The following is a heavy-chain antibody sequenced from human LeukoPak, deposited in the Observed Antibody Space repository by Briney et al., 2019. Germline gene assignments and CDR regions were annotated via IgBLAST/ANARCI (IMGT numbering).Heavy chain of an antibody. J-gene: IGHJ4*02. CDR1: GIIFSGSG. CDR3: AKGGCRGTCNPLAY. V-gene: IGHV3-23*01. Sequence: PGGSLRLSCAASGIIFSGSGMSWVRQAPGKGLEWISSSGDSDGSTYYADSLKGWFTISRDNSKNTLYLQMNNLRAEDTAVYYCAKGGCRGTCNPLAYWGQGALVTVSP. D-gene: IGHD2-15*01. CDR2: SGDSDGST.